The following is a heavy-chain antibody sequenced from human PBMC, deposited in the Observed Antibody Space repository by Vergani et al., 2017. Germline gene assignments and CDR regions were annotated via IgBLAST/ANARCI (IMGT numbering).Heavy chain of an antibody. Sequence: EVRLVESGGGVVRPGGSLRLSCTASGFTFDDYGMSWVRQAPGKGLEWVSIISDNGGTTYYADSVKGRFTISRDNSKDTLYLQMNSLRAEDTAVYYCARSKDPGTFDYWGQGTLVTVSS. D-gene: IGHD3-10*01. CDR3: ARSKDPGTFDY. CDR2: ISDNGGTT. J-gene: IGHJ4*02. CDR1: GFTFDDYG. V-gene: IGHV3-23*04.